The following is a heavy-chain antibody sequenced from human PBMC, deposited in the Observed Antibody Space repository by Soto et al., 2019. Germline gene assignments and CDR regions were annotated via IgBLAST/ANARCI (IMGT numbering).Heavy chain of an antibody. V-gene: IGHV4-34*01. CDR3: ARGSYYDFWSGYYTNYYYYGMDV. CDR2: INHSGST. Sequence: SETLSLTCAVYGGSFSGYYWSWIRQPPGKGLEWIGEINHSGSTNYNPSLKSRVTISVDTSKNQFSLKLSSVTAADTAVYYCARGSYYDFWSGYYTNYYYYGMDVWDQGTTVTVSS. D-gene: IGHD3-3*01. CDR1: GGSFSGYY. J-gene: IGHJ6*02.